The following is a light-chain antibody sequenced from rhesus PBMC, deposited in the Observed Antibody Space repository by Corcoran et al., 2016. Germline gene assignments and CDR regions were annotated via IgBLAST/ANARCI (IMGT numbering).Light chain of an antibody. Sequence: DIQMTQSPSSLSASVGDRVTITCRTSENVNNYLNWYQQKPGKAPKPLIYNAFTLQSGIPSRFSGSGSGTDYTFTISSLQSEDVSTYYCQHNYGTPLTFGGGTKVEIK. J-gene: IGKJ4*01. CDR3: QHNYGTPLT. CDR2: NAF. CDR1: ENVNNY. V-gene: IGKV1-74*01.